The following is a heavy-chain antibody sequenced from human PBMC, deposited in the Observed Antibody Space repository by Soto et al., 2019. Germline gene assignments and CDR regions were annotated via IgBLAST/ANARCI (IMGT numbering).Heavy chain of an antibody. V-gene: IGHV3-48*03. Sequence: GGSLRLSCAASGFTFSSYEMNWVRRAPGKGLEWVSYISSSGSTIYYADSVKGRFTISRDNAKNSLYLQMNSLRAEDTAVYYCAREGCSGGSCYPPGDWFDPWGQGTLVTVSS. CDR3: AREGCSGGSCYPPGDWFDP. J-gene: IGHJ5*02. CDR2: ISSSGSTI. D-gene: IGHD2-15*01. CDR1: GFTFSSYE.